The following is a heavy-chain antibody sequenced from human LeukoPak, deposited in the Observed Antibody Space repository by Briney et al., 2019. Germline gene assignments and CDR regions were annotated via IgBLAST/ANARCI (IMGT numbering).Heavy chain of an antibody. CDR1: GGSNSNYY. Sequence: PSETLSLTCTVSGGSNSNYYWSWIRQPPGKGLECMGYIYYSGTTNYNPSLKSRVTISVDTSKNQFSLKLSSVTAADTAVYYCARHGGYSSPYLHWGQGTLVTVSS. D-gene: IGHD6-13*01. CDR3: ARHGGYSSPYLH. CDR2: IYYSGTT. J-gene: IGHJ1*01. V-gene: IGHV4-59*08.